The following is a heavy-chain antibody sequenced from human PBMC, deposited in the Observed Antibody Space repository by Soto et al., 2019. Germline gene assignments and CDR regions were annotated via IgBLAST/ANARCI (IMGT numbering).Heavy chain of an antibody. CDR3: ARGEVAGSPNAY. J-gene: IGHJ4*02. CDR1: GGSISSYY. Sequence: NPSGTLSLTCTVSGGSISSYYWSWIRQPPGKGLEWIGYIYYSGSTNYNPSLKSRVTISVDTSKNQFSLKLSSVTAEDTAVYYCARGEVAGSPNAYWGQGTLVPISS. CDR2: IYYSGST. D-gene: IGHD6-19*01. V-gene: IGHV4-59*01.